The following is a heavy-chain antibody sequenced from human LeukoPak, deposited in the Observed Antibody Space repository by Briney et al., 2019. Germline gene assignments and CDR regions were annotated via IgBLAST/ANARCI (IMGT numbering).Heavy chain of an antibody. CDR1: GGSISSYY. J-gene: IGHJ4*02. CDR3: ARLPMAVTPHVDY. Sequence: SETLSLTCTVSGGSISSYYWSWIRRPPGKGLEWIGYIYYSGSTNYNPSLKSRVTISLGMSKNQFSLKLSSVTAADTAVYYCARLPMAVTPHVDYWGQGTLVTVSS. D-gene: IGHD2-21*02. CDR2: IYYSGST. V-gene: IGHV4-59*01.